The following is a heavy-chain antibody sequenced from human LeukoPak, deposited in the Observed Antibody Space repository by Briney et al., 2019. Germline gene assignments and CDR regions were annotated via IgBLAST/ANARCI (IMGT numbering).Heavy chain of an antibody. D-gene: IGHD2-15*01. J-gene: IGHJ4*02. V-gene: IGHV3-48*03. CDR2: ISSSGSTI. CDR1: GFTFSSYE. Sequence: GGSLRLSCAASGFTFSSYEMNWVRQAPGKGLEWVSYISSSGSTIYYADSVKGRFTISRDNAKNSLYLQMNSLRAEDTAVYYCARDRDCSGGSCYFPTPFDYWGQGTLVTVSS. CDR3: ARDRDCSGGSCYFPTPFDY.